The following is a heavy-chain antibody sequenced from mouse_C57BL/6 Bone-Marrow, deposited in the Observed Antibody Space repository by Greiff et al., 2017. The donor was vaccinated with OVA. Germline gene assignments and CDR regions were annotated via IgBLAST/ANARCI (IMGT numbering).Heavy chain of an antibody. Sequence: QLQQPGAELVRPGSSVTLSCKASGYTFTSYWMHWVKQRPIQGLEWIGNIDPSDSETHYNQKFKDKATLTVDKSSSTAYMQLSSLTSEDSAVYYCARSGVSYWYFDVWGTGTTVTVSS. CDR3: ARSGVSYWYFDV. V-gene: IGHV1-52*01. CDR1: GYTFTSYW. D-gene: IGHD3-1*01. CDR2: IDPSDSET. J-gene: IGHJ1*03.